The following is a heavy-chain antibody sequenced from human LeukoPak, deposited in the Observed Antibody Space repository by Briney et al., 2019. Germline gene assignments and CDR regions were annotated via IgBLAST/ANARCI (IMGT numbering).Heavy chain of an antibody. D-gene: IGHD3-9*01. CDR2: IYSGGST. Sequence: PGGSLRLSCAAFGFIVSSNYMSWVRQAPGKGLEWVSIIYSGGSTYYADSVKGRFTISRDISKNTLHLQMNSLRAEDTAVYYCARLGYYDALTDILDDFWGQGTLVTVSS. V-gene: IGHV3-53*01. CDR1: GFIVSSNY. J-gene: IGHJ4*02. CDR3: ARLGYYDALTDILDDF.